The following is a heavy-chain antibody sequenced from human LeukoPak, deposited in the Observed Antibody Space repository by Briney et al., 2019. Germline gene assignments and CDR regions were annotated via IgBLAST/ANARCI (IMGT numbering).Heavy chain of an antibody. Sequence: ASVKVSCKPSGYTFTGYYMHWVRQAPGQGLEWMGWINPNSGGTNYEQKFQGRVTMTRDTSISTAYMELSRLRSDDTAVYYCARGGVTMVRGVIILIPHQYYFDYWGQGTLVTVSS. V-gene: IGHV1-2*02. J-gene: IGHJ4*02. CDR3: ARGGVTMVRGVIILIPHQYYFDY. D-gene: IGHD3-10*01. CDR2: INPNSGGT. CDR1: GYTFTGYY.